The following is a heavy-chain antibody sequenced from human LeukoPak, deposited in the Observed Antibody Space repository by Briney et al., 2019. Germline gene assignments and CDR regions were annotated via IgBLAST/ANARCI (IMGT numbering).Heavy chain of an antibody. D-gene: IGHD6-6*01. CDR3: ARHSGSSSFWFDP. CDR1: GYSFTSYW. V-gene: IGHV5-51*01. CDR2: IYPGDSDT. J-gene: IGHJ5*02. Sequence: GESLKTSCKGSGYSFTSYWIGWVRQMPGKGLEWMGIIYPGDSDTRYSPSFQGQVTISANKSISTAYLQWSSLKASDTAMYYCARHSGSSSFWFDPWGQGTLVTVSS.